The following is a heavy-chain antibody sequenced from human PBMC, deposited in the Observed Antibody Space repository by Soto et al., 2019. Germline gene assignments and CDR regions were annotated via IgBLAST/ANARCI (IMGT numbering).Heavy chain of an antibody. CDR1: GFTFSSYG. V-gene: IGHV3-33*01. CDR2: IWYDGSNK. J-gene: IGHJ4*02. Sequence: HPGGSLRLSCAASGFTFSSYGMHWVRQAPGKGLEWVAVIWYDGSNKYYADSVKGRFTISRDNSENTLYLQMNSLRAEDTAVYYCARDEDLDTALNYWGQGTLVTVSS. D-gene: IGHD5-18*01. CDR3: ARDEDLDTALNY.